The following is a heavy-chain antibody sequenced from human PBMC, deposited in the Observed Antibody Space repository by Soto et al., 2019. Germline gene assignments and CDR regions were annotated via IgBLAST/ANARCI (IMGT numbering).Heavy chain of an antibody. Sequence: PGGSLRLSCAASGFTFSSYSMNWVRQAPGKGLVWVSRINSDGSSTSYADSVKGRFTISRDNAKNTLYLQMNSLRAEDTAVYYCARDRGYCSSTSCSQFGYWGQGTLVTV. CDR2: INSDGSST. V-gene: IGHV3-74*01. CDR3: ARDRGYCSSTSCSQFGY. CDR1: GFTFSSYS. D-gene: IGHD2-2*01. J-gene: IGHJ4*02.